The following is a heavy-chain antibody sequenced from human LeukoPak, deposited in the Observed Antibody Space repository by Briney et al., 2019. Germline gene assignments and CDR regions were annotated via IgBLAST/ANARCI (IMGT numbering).Heavy chain of an antibody. CDR2: INPNSGGT. J-gene: IGHJ4*02. CDR1: GYTFTGYY. Sequence: ASVKVSCKASGYTFTGYYMHWVRQAPGQGLEWMGWINPNSGGTNYAQKFQGRVTMTRDTSISTAYMELSRLRSDDTAVYYCASLYYDYVWGMGYWGQGTLVTVSS. CDR3: ASLYYDYVWGMGY. V-gene: IGHV1-2*02. D-gene: IGHD3-16*01.